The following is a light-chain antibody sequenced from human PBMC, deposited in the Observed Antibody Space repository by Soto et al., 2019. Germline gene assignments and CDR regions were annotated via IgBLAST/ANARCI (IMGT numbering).Light chain of an antibody. CDR1: QSVFSS. J-gene: IGKJ1*01. CDR3: QQYHNWPA. CDR2: GAA. Sequence: ETVMTQSPATLSVSPGERATLSCRASQSVFSSLAWYQHKPGQAPRLLIYGAATRATGIPARFSGSGSGTEFTLTISSLQSADIEVYYCQQYHNWPAFGQGTKVDIK. V-gene: IGKV3-15*01.